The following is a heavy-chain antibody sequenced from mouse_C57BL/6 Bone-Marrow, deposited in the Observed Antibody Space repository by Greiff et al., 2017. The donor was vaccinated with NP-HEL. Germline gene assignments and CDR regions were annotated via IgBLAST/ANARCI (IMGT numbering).Heavy chain of an antibody. V-gene: IGHV5-12*01. D-gene: IGHD2-1*01. CDR3: ARQGIYYGNSYYAMDY. J-gene: IGHJ4*01. CDR1: GFTFSDYY. Sequence: EVMLVESGGGLVQPGGSLKLSCAASGFTFSDYYMYWVRPTPEKRLEWVAYISNGGGSTYYPDPVKGRFPLSRDNAKSTLYLQMSRLKSEVTALYYCARQGIYYGNSYYAMDYWGQGPSVTVSS. CDR2: ISNGGGST.